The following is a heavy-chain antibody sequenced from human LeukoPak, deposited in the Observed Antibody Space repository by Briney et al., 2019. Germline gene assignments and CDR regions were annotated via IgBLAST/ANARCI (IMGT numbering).Heavy chain of an antibody. J-gene: IGHJ4*02. Sequence: GGSLRLSCAASGFTFSSYEMNWVRQAPGKGLEWLSYISNSGTTIYYADSLKGRFTISRDNAKNSLFLQMNSLRAEDTAFYYCARDAHSAHDYWGQGTLVTVSS. V-gene: IGHV3-48*03. CDR2: ISNSGTTI. CDR1: GFTFSSYE. D-gene: IGHD1-26*01. CDR3: ARDAHSAHDY.